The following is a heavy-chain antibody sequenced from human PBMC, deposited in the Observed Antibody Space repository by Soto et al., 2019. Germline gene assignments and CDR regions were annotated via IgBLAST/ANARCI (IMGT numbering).Heavy chain of an antibody. J-gene: IGHJ4*02. V-gene: IGHV3-74*01. CDR3: ARAPGYGSGGSCSNY. CDR1: GFTFSSYW. CDR2: INSDGSST. D-gene: IGHD2-15*01. Sequence: EVQLVESGGGLVQPGGSLRLSCAASGFTFSSYWMHWFRQAPGKGLVWVSRINSDGSSTSYADCVKGRFTISRDNAKKTLYLQMNSLRDEDTAVDYCARAPGYGSGGSCSNYWGQGTLVTVSS.